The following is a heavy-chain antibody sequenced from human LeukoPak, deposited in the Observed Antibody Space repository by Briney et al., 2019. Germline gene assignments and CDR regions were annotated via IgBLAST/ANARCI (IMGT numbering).Heavy chain of an antibody. J-gene: IGHJ4*02. V-gene: IGHV4-34*01. Sequence: SETLSLICAVYGGSFSGYYWSWIRQPPGKGLEWIGEINHSGSTNYNPSLKSRVTISVDTSKNQFSLKLSSVTAADTAVYYCARGRRFSDYWGQGTLVTVSS. CDR3: ARGRRFSDY. D-gene: IGHD3-3*01. CDR2: INHSGST. CDR1: GGSFSGYY.